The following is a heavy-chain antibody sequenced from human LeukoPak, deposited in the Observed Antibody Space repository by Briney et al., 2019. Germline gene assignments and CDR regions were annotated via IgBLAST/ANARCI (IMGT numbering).Heavy chain of an antibody. V-gene: IGHV1-2*02. CDR2: INPKSGDT. Sequence: EASEKVSCKASGYTFTDFLIHWVRQAPGQEPEWMGWINPKSGDTKYGQRFQGRVVMTRDTSINTAYVTLSSLTSDDSGVYYCARSPKPSFDVWGLGTRVIVSS. CDR3: ARSPKPSFDV. CDR1: GYTFTDFL. J-gene: IGHJ3*01.